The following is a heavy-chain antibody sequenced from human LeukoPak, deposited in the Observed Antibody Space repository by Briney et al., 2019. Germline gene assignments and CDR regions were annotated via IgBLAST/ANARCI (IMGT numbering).Heavy chain of an antibody. D-gene: IGHD1-26*01. J-gene: IGHJ3*02. Sequence: PSETLSLTCTVSGGSISSYYWSWIRQPPGKGLEWIGYIYYSGSTNYNPSLKSRVTISVDTSKNQFSLKPSSVTAADTAVYYCARADGYSGSYYAFDIWGQGTMVTVSS. CDR2: IYYSGST. CDR3: ARADGYSGSYYAFDI. CDR1: GGSISSYY. V-gene: IGHV4-59*01.